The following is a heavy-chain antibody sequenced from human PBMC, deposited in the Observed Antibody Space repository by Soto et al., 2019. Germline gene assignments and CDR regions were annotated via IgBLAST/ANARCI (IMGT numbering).Heavy chain of an antibody. D-gene: IGHD5-18*01. V-gene: IGHV3-23*01. CDR2: ISGSGGST. CDR1: GFTFSSYA. CDR3: AKSLKPGYSYGYYFDY. Sequence: GGSLRLSCAASGFTFSSYAMSWVRQAPGKGLEWVSAISGSGGSTYYADSVKGRFTISRDNSKNTLYLQMNSLRAEDTAVYYCAKSLKPGYSYGYYFDYWGQGTLVTVSS. J-gene: IGHJ4*02.